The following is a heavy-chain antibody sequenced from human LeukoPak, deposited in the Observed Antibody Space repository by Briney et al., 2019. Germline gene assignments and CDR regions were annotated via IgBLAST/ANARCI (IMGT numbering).Heavy chain of an antibody. CDR2: IYYSGST. V-gene: IGHV4-59*01. CDR3: ARGIAAAVPGH. J-gene: IGHJ3*01. Sequence: SETPSLTCSVSGGSISSYYWSWIRQPPGKGLEWIGYIYYSGSTNYNPSLKSRVTISVDTSKNQFSLKLSSVTAADTAVYYCARGIAAAVPGHWGQGTMVTVSS. CDR1: GGSISSYY. D-gene: IGHD6-13*01.